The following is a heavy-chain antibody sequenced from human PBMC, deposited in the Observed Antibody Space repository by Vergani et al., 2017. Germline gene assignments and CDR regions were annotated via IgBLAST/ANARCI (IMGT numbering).Heavy chain of an antibody. CDR1: GYNFTSFD. CDR2: MNPKSGNT. J-gene: IGHJ5*02. V-gene: IGHV1-8*01. CDR3: ARGVLDSKYRHNWFGP. D-gene: IGHD3/OR15-3a*01. Sequence: QVQLVQSGAEVKKPGSSVKVSCKASGYNFTSFDINWVRLATGQGLEWMGWMNPKSGNTAYAAKFQGRITMTRDSSTDTAYMEMKSLRSEDTAIYFCARGVLDSKYRHNWFGPGGQGTVVTVSS.